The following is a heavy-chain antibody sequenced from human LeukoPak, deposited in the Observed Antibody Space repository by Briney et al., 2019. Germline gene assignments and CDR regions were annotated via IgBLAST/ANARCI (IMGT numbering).Heavy chain of an antibody. CDR2: IYPGDSDT. CDR1: GYSFPIYW. J-gene: IGHJ2*01. V-gene: IGHV5-51*01. D-gene: IGHD3-10*01. Sequence: GESLKISCKSSGYSFPIYWIGWVRQMPGKGLEWMGIIYPGDSDTRYSPSLQGQVTISADKSISTAYLQWSSLKASDTAIYYCARLGGDTYYFGSASYPNWYFDLWGRGTLVTVSS. CDR3: ARLGGDTYYFGSASYPNWYFDL.